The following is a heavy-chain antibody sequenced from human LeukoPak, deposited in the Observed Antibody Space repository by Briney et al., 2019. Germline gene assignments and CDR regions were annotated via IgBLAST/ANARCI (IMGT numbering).Heavy chain of an antibody. D-gene: IGHD5-12*01. CDR3: AREDYGGYDSERAFDI. V-gene: IGHV4-39*07. J-gene: IGHJ3*02. CDR2: IYYSGST. Sequence: SETLSLTCTVSGGSISSSSYYWGWIRQPPGKGLEWIGSIYYSGSTYYNPSLKSRVTISVDTSKNQFSLKLSSVTAADTAVYYCAREDYGGYDSERAFDIWGQGTMVTVSS. CDR1: GGSISSSSYY.